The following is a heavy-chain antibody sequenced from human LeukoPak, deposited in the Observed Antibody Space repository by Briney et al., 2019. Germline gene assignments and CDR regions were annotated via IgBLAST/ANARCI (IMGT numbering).Heavy chain of an antibody. J-gene: IGHJ4*02. CDR2: IYSGGST. CDR3: AREADSGYDSGTGFDY. CDR1: GFTVSSNY. V-gene: IGHV3-53*01. Sequence: GRSLRLSCAASGFTVSSNYMSWVRQAPGKGLEWVSVIYSGGSTYYADSVKGRFTISRDNSKNTLYLQMNSLRAEDTAVYYCAREADSGYDSGTGFDYWGQGTLVTVSS. D-gene: IGHD5-12*01.